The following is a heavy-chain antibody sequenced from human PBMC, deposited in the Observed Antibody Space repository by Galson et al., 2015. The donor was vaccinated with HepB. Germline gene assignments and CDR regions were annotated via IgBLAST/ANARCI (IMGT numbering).Heavy chain of an antibody. J-gene: IGHJ4*02. V-gene: IGHV3-23*01. CDR1: GFTFSSYA. CDR3: AKAKYCSGASCYADY. CDR2: ISGSGGST. D-gene: IGHD2-15*01. Sequence: SLRLSCAASGFTFSSYAMSWVRQAPGKGLEWVSAISGSGGSTYYADSVKGRFTISRDNSKNTLYLQMNSLRAEDTAVYYCAKAKYCSGASCYADYWGQGTLVTVSS.